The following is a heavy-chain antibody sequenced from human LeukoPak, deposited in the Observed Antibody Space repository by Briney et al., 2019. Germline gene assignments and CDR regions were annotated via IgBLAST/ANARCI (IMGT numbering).Heavy chain of an antibody. CDR3: AREGPLGYCSSTSCYGAFDI. CDR1: GFTFSSYG. J-gene: IGHJ3*02. V-gene: IGHV3-33*01. CDR2: IWYDGSNK. Sequence: PGGSLRLSCAASGFTFSSYGMHWVRQAPGKGLEWVAVIWYDGSNKYYADSVKGRFTISRDNSKNTLYLQMSSLRAEDTAVYYCAREGPLGYCSSTSCYGAFDIWGQGTMVTVSS. D-gene: IGHD2-2*01.